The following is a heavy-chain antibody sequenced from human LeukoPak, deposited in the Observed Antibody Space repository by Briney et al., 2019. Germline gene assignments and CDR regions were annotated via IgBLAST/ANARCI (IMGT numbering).Heavy chain of an antibody. CDR1: GGSFSDYY. CDR3: ARVGYYNGFDY. Sequence: SETLSLTCAVYGGSFSDYYWSWIRQPPGKGLEWIGEINHSGSTNYNPSLKSRVTISVDTSKNQFTLKLSSVTAADTAVYYCARVGYYNGFDYWGQGTLVTVSS. D-gene: IGHD3-9*01. J-gene: IGHJ4*02. CDR2: INHSGST. V-gene: IGHV4-34*01.